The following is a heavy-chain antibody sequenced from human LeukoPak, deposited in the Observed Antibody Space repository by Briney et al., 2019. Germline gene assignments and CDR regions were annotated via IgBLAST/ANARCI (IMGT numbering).Heavy chain of an antibody. CDR1: GFTFSSYS. V-gene: IGHV3-21*01. Sequence: GGSLRLSCAASGFTFSSYSMNWVRQAPGKGLEWVSSISSSSSYIYYADSVKGRFTISRDNAKNSLYLQMNSLRAEDTAVYYCAREKGLGAFDIWGQGTMVTVSS. J-gene: IGHJ3*02. D-gene: IGHD6-6*01. CDR3: AREKGLGAFDI. CDR2: ISSSSSYI.